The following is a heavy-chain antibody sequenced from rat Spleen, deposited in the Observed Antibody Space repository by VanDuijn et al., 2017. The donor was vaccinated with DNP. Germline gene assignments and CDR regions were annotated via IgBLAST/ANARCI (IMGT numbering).Heavy chain of an antibody. D-gene: IGHD1-11*01. J-gene: IGHJ2*01. CDR2: IWGDGST. Sequence: QVQMKETGPGLVQTTQTLSVTCTVSGFSLTTYGVNWIRQAPGKGLEWMGIIWGDGSTHYNSALKSRLSISRDTSKSQIFLTMHSLQTDDTAVYYCAEMTTGLEYWGQGVMVTVSS. V-gene: IGHV2-77*01. CDR1: GFSLTTYG. CDR3: AEMTTGLEY.